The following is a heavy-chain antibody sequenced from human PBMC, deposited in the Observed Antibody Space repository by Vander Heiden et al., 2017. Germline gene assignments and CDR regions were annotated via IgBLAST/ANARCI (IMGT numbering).Heavy chain of an antibody. D-gene: IGHD3-22*01. Sequence: EVQLVESGGGLVQPGGSLRLSCAASGFTFSSYWMHWVRQAPGKGLVRVSRINSDGSSTSYADSVKGRFTISRDNAKNTLYLQMNSLRAEDTAVYYCARGVRGDWYFDLWGRGTLVTVSS. J-gene: IGHJ2*01. CDR3: ARGVRGDWYFDL. CDR2: INSDGSST. CDR1: GFTFSSYW. V-gene: IGHV3-74*01.